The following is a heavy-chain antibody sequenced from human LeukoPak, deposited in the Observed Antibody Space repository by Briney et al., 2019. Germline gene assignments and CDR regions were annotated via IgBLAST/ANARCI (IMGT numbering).Heavy chain of an antibody. J-gene: IGHJ3*02. CDR1: GVSSRGYN. Sequence: SETLSLTSAVSGVSSRGYNWSSIRQTPGGRLWWVGEINHIVSTNINPSLKNRVTTSVDTPKTKSSVKLSSVSAADTAVYYCARVTRALRTVTKVTRANAFDIWGQGTMVTVSS. CDR3: ARVTRALRTVTKVTRANAFDI. V-gene: IGHV4-34*01. D-gene: IGHD4-17*01. CDR2: INHIVST.